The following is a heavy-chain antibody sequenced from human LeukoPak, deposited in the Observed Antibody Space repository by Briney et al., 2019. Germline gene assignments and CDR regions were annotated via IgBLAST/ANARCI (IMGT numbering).Heavy chain of an antibody. CDR3: ARHLTGIKSLDY. V-gene: IGHV4-59*08. J-gene: IGHJ4*02. CDR1: GGSISSYY. CDR2: IYYTGST. Sequence: SETLSLTCTVSGGSISSYYWSWIRQPPGKGLEYLGYIYYTGSTKFSPSLKGRVTMSVDTSKNQFSLRLSSVTAADTAVYYCARHLTGIKSLDYWGQGTLVTVSS. D-gene: IGHD1-20*01.